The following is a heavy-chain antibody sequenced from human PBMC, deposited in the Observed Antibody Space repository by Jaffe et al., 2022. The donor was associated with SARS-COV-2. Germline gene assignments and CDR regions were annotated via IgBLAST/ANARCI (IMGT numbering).Heavy chain of an antibody. Sequence: QVQLQESGPGLVKPSQTLSLTCGVSGDSITSGNYYWSWIRQPAGKGPEWIGRIYATGSTDYNSSLKSRVTISIDTSKNQFSLNLRSVTAADTAIYYCARDSRFHWYFEVWGRGTLVAVSS. CDR2: IYATGST. V-gene: IGHV4-61*02. J-gene: IGHJ2*01. CDR1: GDSITSGNYY. CDR3: ARDSRFHWYFEV.